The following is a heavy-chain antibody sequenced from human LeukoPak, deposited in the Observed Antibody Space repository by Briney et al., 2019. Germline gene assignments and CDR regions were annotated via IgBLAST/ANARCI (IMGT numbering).Heavy chain of an antibody. V-gene: IGHV4-34*01. CDR1: GESFSAYF. J-gene: IGHJ4*02. D-gene: IGHD4-17*01. CDR3: GVSTTRATTRTIDY. Sequence: SEPLSLTCAVYGESFSAYFWTWIRQPPGKGLEWIGEISRGGSTNYSPSLKSRVTISLDTSKNQVSLTLSSVTAADTAMYYCGVSTTRATTRTIDYWGQGTLVTVSS. CDR2: ISRGGST.